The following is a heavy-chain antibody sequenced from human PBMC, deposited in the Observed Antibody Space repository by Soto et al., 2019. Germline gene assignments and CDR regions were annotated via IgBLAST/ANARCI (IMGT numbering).Heavy chain of an antibody. CDR3: AKDIVHRRLWRVSKPDY. V-gene: IGHV3-9*01. CDR1: GFTFDDYA. CDR2: ISWNSGSI. Sequence: GGSLRLSCAASGFTFDDYAMHWVRQAPGKGLEWVSGISWNSGSIGYADSVKGRFTISRDNAKNSLYLQMNSLRAEDTALYYCAKDIVHRRLWRVSKPDYWGQGTLVTVSS. D-gene: IGHD2-2*01. J-gene: IGHJ4*02.